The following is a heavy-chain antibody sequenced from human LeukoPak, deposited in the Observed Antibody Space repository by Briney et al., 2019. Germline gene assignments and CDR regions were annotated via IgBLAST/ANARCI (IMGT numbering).Heavy chain of an antibody. J-gene: IGHJ6*03. CDR2: ISISGGST. V-gene: IGHV3-23*01. D-gene: IGHD6-13*01. CDR3: ARGPAPSSSWSYYYYYMDV. Sequence: PGGSLRLSCAASVFTFSSYGMSLVRQAPGKGLEWVSSISISGGSTYYADSVKGRFTISRDSSKNTLYLQMNSLRAEDTAVYYCARGPAPSSSWSYYYYYMDVWGKGTTVTISS. CDR1: VFTFSSYG.